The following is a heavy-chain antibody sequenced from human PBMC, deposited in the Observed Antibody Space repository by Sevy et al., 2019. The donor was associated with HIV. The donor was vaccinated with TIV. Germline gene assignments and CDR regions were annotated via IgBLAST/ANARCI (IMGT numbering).Heavy chain of an antibody. Sequence: SETQSLTCTVSGGSINSDHWNWIRQPPGKGLEWIGYVYTGGTNYKPSLKNRVTISVDRTKNQFSLKLTSVTAADTAVYYCARQNDFDIWGQGTMVTVSS. CDR2: VYTGGT. CDR3: ARQNDFDI. V-gene: IGHV4-59*08. CDR1: GGSINSDH. J-gene: IGHJ3*02.